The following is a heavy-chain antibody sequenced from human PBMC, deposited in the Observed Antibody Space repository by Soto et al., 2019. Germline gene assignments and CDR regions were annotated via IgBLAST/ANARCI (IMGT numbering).Heavy chain of an antibody. D-gene: IGHD2-21*02. CDR2: VNPSGGHT. V-gene: IGHV1-46*01. Sequence: QVQLMQSGAEVKKPGASVKVSCKASGDTFTDYYIHWVRQAPGQGLEWMGTVNPSGGHTTYAQHFLGRVTMPRDTSTSALYMELTSLTSDDTAVYYCARGGHVVVVTAALDYWGQGTLGTVSS. CDR3: ARGGHVVVVTAALDY. CDR1: GDTFTDYY. J-gene: IGHJ4*02.